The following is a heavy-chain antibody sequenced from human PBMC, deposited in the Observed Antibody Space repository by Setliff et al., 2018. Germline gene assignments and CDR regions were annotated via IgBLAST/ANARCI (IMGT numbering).Heavy chain of an antibody. V-gene: IGHV3-30*02. CDR3: AKDSLEVVIALHGMDV. CDR2: IRYDGYNK. CDR1: GFTFSRYG. D-gene: IGHD2-21*01. Sequence: GGSLRLSCAASGFTFSRYGMYWVRQAPGQGLEWVAFIRYDGYNKYYADSVQGRFTISRDNSKNTLFPQMDSLRDDDTAVYYCAKDSLEVVIALHGMDVWGQGTTVTVSS. J-gene: IGHJ6*01.